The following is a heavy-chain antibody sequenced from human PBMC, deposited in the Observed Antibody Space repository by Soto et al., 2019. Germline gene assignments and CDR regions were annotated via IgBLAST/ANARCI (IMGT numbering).Heavy chain of an antibody. V-gene: IGHV4-31*03. CDR3: GFGRFPSPVFDI. CDR1: GGSISSGGYY. D-gene: IGHD3-10*01. J-gene: IGHJ3*02. CDR2: IYYSGST. Sequence: QVQLQVSGPGLGKPSQTLSLTCTVSGGSISSGGYYWSWIRQHPGKGLEWIGYIYYSGSTYYNPSLKSRVTISVDTSKNQFSLKLSSVTAADTAVYYCGFGRFPSPVFDIWGQGTMVTVSS.